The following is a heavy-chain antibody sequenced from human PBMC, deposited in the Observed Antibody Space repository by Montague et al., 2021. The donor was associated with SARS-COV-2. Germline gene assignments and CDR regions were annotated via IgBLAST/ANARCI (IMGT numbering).Heavy chain of an antibody. CDR1: SASITSSSYY. D-gene: IGHD6-19*01. Sequence: SETLSLTCTVSSASITSSSYYWGWIRQPPGKGPEWIGTIFYTGSTYYNPSLKSRVTMSVDTSRNQFSLKLSSVTAADTAIYYCARRTSAWYDYFEDWGQGTLVTVSS. CDR3: ARRTSAWYDYFED. V-gene: IGHV4-39*01. CDR2: IFYTGST. J-gene: IGHJ4*02.